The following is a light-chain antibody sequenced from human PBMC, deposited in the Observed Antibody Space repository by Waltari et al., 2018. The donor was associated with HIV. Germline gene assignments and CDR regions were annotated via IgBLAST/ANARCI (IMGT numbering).Light chain of an antibody. CDR3: AAWDDSLSGYV. J-gene: IGLJ1*01. Sequence: QSVLTQPPSASGTPGQRVTISCSRSITHLGSNTVYWYQQLPGTAPKLLIYRNNQRPSGVPDRFSGSKSGTSASLAISGLRSEDEADYYCAAWDDSLSGYVFGTGTKVTVL. CDR1: ITHLGSNT. V-gene: IGLV1-47*01. CDR2: RNN.